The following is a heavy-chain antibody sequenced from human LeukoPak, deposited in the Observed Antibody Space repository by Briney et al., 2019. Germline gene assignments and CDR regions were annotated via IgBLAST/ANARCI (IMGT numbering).Heavy chain of an antibody. V-gene: IGHV4-59*01. J-gene: IGHJ3*02. CDR1: NGSISTYY. Sequence: SETQSLTCTVSNGSISTYYWNWIRQPPGKGLEWIGYIYYSGNTNYNPSLKSRVTMSVDTSKNQFSLRLNSVTAADTAVYYCARQEDDAFDIWGQGTMVTVSS. CDR3: ARQEDDAFDI. CDR2: IYYSGNT.